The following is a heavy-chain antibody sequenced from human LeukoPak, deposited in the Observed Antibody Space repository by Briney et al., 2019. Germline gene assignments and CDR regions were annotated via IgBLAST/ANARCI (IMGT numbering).Heavy chain of an antibody. CDR2: ISGSGGST. Sequence: PGGSLRLSCAASGFTFSSYAMSWVRQAPGKGLEWVSAISGSGGSTYYADSVKGRFTISRDNSKNTLYLQMNSLRAEDTAVYYCARTRGYSSGWYAYYFDYWGQGTLVTVSS. D-gene: IGHD6-19*01. CDR3: ARTRGYSSGWYAYYFDY. V-gene: IGHV3-23*01. J-gene: IGHJ4*02. CDR1: GFTFSSYA.